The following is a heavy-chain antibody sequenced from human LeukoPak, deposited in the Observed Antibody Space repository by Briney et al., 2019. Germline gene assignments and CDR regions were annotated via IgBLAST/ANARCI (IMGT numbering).Heavy chain of an antibody. CDR2: IYHSGST. D-gene: IGHD6-19*01. J-gene: IGHJ4*02. CDR1: GYSISSGYY. CDR3: AKQGGGSGWSPDY. V-gene: IGHV4-38-2*02. Sequence: SETLSLTCTVSGYSISSGYYWGWIRQPPGKGLEWIGSIYHSGSTYYNPSLKSRVTISVDTSKNQFSLKLSSVTAADTAVYYCAKQGGGSGWSPDYWGQGTLVTVSS.